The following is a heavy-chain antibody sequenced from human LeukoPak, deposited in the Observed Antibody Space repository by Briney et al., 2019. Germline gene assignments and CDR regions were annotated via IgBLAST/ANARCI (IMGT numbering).Heavy chain of an antibody. CDR2: INPNSGGT. V-gene: IGHV1-2*02. D-gene: IGHD3-3*01. CDR3: AVWNGYHDFWSGPFDY. CDR1: GYTFTGYY. J-gene: IGHJ4*02. Sequence: ASVKVSCKASGYTFTGYYMHWVRQAPGQGLEWMGWINPNSGGTNYAQKFQGRVTMTRDTSVSTAYMELSGLRSDDTAVYYCAVWNGYHDFWSGPFDYWGQGTRVNVSS.